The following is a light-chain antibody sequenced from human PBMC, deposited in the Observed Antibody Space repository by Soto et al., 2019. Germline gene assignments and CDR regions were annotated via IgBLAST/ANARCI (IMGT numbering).Light chain of an antibody. CDR2: GAS. V-gene: IGKV3-15*01. J-gene: IGKJ2*01. CDR1: QSVSDN. CDR3: QQYNLWPI. Sequence: EIVMTQSPATLSVSPGERATLSCRASQSVSDNLAWYQHKPGQAPRLLIYGASTRATGIPARFSGSGSGTDFTLSISTLQSEDFEVYSCQQYNLWPILGKGTQLEI.